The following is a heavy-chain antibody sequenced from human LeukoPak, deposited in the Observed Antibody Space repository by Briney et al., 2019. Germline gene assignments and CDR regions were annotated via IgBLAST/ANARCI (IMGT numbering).Heavy chain of an antibody. V-gene: IGHV4-30-2*01. CDR3: ARSRQASGLFNS. Sequence: PSQTLSLTCTVSGYAITSGGFSWNWIRQPPGKGLEWIGCIYDRGPAYYNPSLKSRFTISVDRPKNQFFLNVTSLTAADTAVYYCARSRQASGLFNSWGQGTLVVVSS. CDR1: GYAITSGGFS. J-gene: IGHJ5*01. D-gene: IGHD3-10*01. CDR2: IYDRGPA.